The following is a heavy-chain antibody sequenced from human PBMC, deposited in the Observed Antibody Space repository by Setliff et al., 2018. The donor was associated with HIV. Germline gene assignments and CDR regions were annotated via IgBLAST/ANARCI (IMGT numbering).Heavy chain of an antibody. D-gene: IGHD2-21*02. V-gene: IGHV4-4*02. J-gene: IGHJ4*02. CDR3: ARRGTAGLDY. CDR1: GGSIRSGNW. CDR2: IYHGGST. Sequence: SQTLSLTCAVSGGSIRSGNWWTWVRQSPGKGLEWIGEIYHGGSTYYSPSLKSRVTISGDTSKNHFSLEVSSVTAADTAVYYCARRGTAGLDYWGQGTLVTVSS.